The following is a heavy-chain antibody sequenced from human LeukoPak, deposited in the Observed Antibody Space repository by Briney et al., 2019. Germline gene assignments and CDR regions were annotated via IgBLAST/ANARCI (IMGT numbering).Heavy chain of an antibody. CDR2: ISGSSGTT. V-gene: IGHV3-23*01. D-gene: IGHD3-10*01. Sequence: GGSLRLSCAASGFTFGSYAMSWVRQAPGKGLEWVSAISGSSGTTYYADSVKGRFTISRDNAKNTLYLQMNSLRAEDTAVYYCARDRESAFDIWGQGTMVTVSS. J-gene: IGHJ3*02. CDR3: ARDRESAFDI. CDR1: GFTFGSYA.